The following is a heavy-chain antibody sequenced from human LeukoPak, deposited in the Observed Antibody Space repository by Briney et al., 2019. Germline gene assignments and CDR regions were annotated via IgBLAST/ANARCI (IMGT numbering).Heavy chain of an antibody. J-gene: IGHJ4*02. CDR3: ARGRGKNGYNSSPYYFDY. Sequence: SETLSLTCTVSGGSISSGSYYWSWIRQPAGKGLEWIGRIYTSGSTYYNPSLKSRVTISVDTSKNQFSLNLSSVTAADTAVYYCARGRGKNGYNSSPYYFDYWGQGTLVTVSS. CDR1: GGSISSGSYY. V-gene: IGHV4-61*02. CDR2: IYTSGST. D-gene: IGHD5-24*01.